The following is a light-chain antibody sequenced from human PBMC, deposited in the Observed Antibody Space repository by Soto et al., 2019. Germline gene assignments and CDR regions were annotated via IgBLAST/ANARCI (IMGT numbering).Light chain of an antibody. CDR2: VAS. V-gene: IGKV3-20*01. CDR3: QQYGSSSYT. J-gene: IGKJ2*01. CDR1: QSVSSNY. Sequence: EIVLTQSPGTLSLSPGERATLSCRASQSVSSNYLAWYQQKPGQAPRLVIYVASSRATGIPDRFSGSGSGTDFILTINRLEPEDFAVYYCQQYGSSSYTFGQGTKLEIK.